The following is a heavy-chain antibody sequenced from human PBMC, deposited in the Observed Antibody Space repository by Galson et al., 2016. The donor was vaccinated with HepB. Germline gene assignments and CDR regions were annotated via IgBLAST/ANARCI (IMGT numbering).Heavy chain of an antibody. CDR2: ISYDGSIK. CDR1: GFPFNSYA. J-gene: IGHJ4*02. D-gene: IGHD2-15*01. V-gene: IGHV3-30-3*01. Sequence: SLRLSCAASGFPFNSYAMHWVRQAPGKGLEFVAVISYDGSIKLYAESVKGRFTVSRDNSKNTLYLQLSNLRPEDTAVYYCARGTPVSCKNGWGQGTLVTVSS. CDR3: ARGTPVSCKNG.